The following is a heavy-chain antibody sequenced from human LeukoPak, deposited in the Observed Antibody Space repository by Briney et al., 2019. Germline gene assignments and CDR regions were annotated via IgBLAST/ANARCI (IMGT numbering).Heavy chain of an antibody. V-gene: IGHV3-23*01. CDR2: ISGSGGST. Sequence: GGSLRLSCAASGFTFSSYAMSWVRQAPGKGLERVSAISGSGGSTYYADSVKGRFTISRDNSKNTLYLQMNSLRAEDTAVYYCAKGLARQHIVVVTASRGFDYWGQGTLVTVSS. CDR1: GFTFSSYA. D-gene: IGHD2-21*02. J-gene: IGHJ4*02. CDR3: AKGLARQHIVVVTASRGFDY.